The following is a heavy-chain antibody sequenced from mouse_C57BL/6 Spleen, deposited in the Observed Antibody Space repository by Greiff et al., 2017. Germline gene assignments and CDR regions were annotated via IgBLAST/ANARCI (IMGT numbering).Heavy chain of an antibody. CDR3: ARVGVYGNYEYCDV. D-gene: IGHD2-1*01. Sequence: QVQLQQSGPELVKPGASVKISCKASGYAFSSSWMNWVKQRPGKGLEWIGRIYPGDGDTNYNGKFKGKATLNADKSSSTAYMQLSSLTSEDSAVYFCARVGVYGNYEYCDVRGTGTTVTVSS. CDR2: IYPGDGDT. V-gene: IGHV1-82*01. J-gene: IGHJ1*03. CDR1: GYAFSSSW.